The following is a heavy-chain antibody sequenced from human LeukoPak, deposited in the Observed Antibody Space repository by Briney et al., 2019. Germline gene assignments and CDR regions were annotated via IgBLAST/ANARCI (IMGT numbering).Heavy chain of an antibody. D-gene: IGHD6-13*01. CDR3: AGEDKYSSSFGPYYYYGLDA. Sequence: SETLSLTCTVSGGSISSYYRSWIRQPPGEGLEWLGYIYYSGGTNYNPSLKSRVTISVDTSKNQFYLKLTSVTAADTAVYFCAGEDKYSSSFGPYYYYGLDAWGQGTPVTVSS. V-gene: IGHV4-59*01. J-gene: IGHJ6*02. CDR2: IYYSGGT. CDR1: GGSISSYY.